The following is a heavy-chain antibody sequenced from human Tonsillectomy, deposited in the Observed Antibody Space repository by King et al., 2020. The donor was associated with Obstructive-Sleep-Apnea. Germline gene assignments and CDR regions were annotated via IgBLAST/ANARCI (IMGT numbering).Heavy chain of an antibody. CDR2: INHSGNT. V-gene: IGHV4-34*01. J-gene: IGHJ5*02. CDR1: GGSFSDYY. CDR3: ARGSGAAAVNWFDP. D-gene: IGHD6-13*01. Sequence: VQLQQLGAGLLKPSETLSLTCAVYGGSFSDYYWSWIRQPPGKGLEGIGEINHSGNTNSNPSLKSRVTISVDTSNNQFSLKLSSVTAADTAVYYCARGSGAAAVNWFDPWGQGTLVTVSS.